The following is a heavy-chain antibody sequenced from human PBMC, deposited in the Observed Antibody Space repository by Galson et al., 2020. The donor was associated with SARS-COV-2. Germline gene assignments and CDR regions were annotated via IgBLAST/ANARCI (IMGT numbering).Heavy chain of an antibody. Sequence: SETLSLTCTVSADSISSYYWSWIREPPGKGLEWIGYIYYSGSTNYNPSLKSRVIISVDTSKNQFSLKLSSVTAADTAVYYCARGLNGGYSYNWFDPWGQGTLVTVSS. CDR2: IYYSGST. D-gene: IGHD2-21*02. J-gene: IGHJ5*02. CDR1: ADSISSYY. V-gene: IGHV4-59*01. CDR3: ARGLNGGYSYNWFDP.